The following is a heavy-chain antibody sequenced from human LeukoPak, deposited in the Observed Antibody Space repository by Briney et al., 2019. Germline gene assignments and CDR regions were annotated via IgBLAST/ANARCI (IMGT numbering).Heavy chain of an antibody. CDR1: GGSISSYY. D-gene: IGHD3-22*01. V-gene: IGHV4-59*01. Sequence: SETLSLTCTVSGGSISSYYWSWIRQPPGKGLEWIGYIYYSGSTNYNPSLKSRVTISVDTSKNQFSLKLSSVTAADTAVYYCARNTHYYDSSGYYYAGYFDYWGQGNLVTVSS. J-gene: IGHJ4*02. CDR2: IYYSGST. CDR3: ARNTHYYDSSGYYYAGYFDY.